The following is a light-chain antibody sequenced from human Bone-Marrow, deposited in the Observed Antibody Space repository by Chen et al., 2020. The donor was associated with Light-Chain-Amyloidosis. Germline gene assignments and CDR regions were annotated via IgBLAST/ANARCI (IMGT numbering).Light chain of an antibody. V-gene: IGLV2-14*01. CDR2: EVT. CDR3: SSYTITNTLV. Sequence: QSALTQPASVSGSPGQSITISCTGTSSDVGGDNHVSWYQQHPDKAPKLMIYEVTNRPSWVPERFSGSKSDHTASLTISGLQTEDEADYVCSSYTITNTLVFGSGTRVTVL. CDR1: SSDVGGDNH. J-gene: IGLJ1*01.